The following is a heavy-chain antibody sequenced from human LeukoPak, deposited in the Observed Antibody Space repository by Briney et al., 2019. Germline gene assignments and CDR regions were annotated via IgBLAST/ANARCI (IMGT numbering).Heavy chain of an antibody. CDR2: IKQDGSEK. Sequence: PGGSLRLSCAASGFTFSSYWMSWVRQAPGKGLEWVANIKQDGSEKYYVDSVKGRFTISRDNAKNSLYLQMNSLRAEDTAVYYCARDHMIVVVNDAFDIWGQGTMVTVSS. CDR1: GFTFSSYW. D-gene: IGHD3-22*01. CDR3: ARDHMIVVVNDAFDI. J-gene: IGHJ3*02. V-gene: IGHV3-7*01.